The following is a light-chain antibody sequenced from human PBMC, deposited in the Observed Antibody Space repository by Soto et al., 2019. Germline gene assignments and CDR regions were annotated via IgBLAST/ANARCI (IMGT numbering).Light chain of an antibody. Sequence: DIVLTQSPATLSLSPGERATLSCRASQSVTSFVAWYQQKPGQAPRLLMYDASHRAAGIPARFTGSGSGRDFTLTISSLEPEDVAIYYCQQRTIWPTFGQGTRVEIK. CDR1: QSVTSF. V-gene: IGKV3-11*02. CDR2: DAS. J-gene: IGKJ1*01. CDR3: QQRTIWPT.